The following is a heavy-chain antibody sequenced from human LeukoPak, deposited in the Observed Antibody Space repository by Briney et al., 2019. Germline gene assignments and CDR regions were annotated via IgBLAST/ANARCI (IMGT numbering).Heavy chain of an antibody. CDR1: GFTFSSYS. CDR2: LSSDGSRS. D-gene: IGHD5-12*01. CDR3: ARFAAYEYHFDY. V-gene: IGHV3-74*03. Sequence: PGGSLRLSCAASGFTFSSYSMNWVGQAPGKGVEWVSRLSSDGSRSTYADSVKGGFIISRDKAKKTVYLQMNSLRVEDTAFYFCARFAAYEYHFDYWGRGALVTVSS. J-gene: IGHJ4*02.